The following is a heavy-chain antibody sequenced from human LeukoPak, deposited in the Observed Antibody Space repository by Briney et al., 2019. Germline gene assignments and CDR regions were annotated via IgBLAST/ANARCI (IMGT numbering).Heavy chain of an antibody. D-gene: IGHD2-15*01. CDR1: GGSISSGGYS. V-gene: IGHV4-30-2*01. J-gene: IGHJ4*02. CDR2: IYHSGST. CDR3: ASRYCSRGSCQHDY. Sequence: SQTLSLTCAVSGGSISSGGYSWSWIRQPPGKGLEWIGYIYHSGSTYYNPSLKSRVTISVDRSKNQFSLKLSSVTAADTAVYDCASRYCSRGSCQHDYWGQGTLVTVSS.